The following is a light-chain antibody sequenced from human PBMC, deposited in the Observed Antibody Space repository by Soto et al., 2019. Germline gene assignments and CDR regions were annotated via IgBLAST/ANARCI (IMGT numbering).Light chain of an antibody. V-gene: IGKV3-20*01. CDR3: QQYGTSLRT. CDR1: QSVSSSY. J-gene: IGKJ2*01. CDR2: GAS. Sequence: EIVLTQSPGALSLSPGERVTLACRASQSVSSSYLAWYQQKPGQAPRLLLYGASNWATGIPDRCSGRGSETDFTLTISALEPEDFAVYYCQQYGTSLRTFGQGTKLEIK.